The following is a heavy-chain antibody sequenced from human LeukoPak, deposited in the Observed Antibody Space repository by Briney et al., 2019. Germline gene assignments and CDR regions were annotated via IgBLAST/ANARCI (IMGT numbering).Heavy chain of an antibody. J-gene: IGHJ5*02. D-gene: IGHD4-17*01. CDR1: GYSISSGYY. CDR3: AKRLRPRYWFDP. CDR2: INHSGST. Sequence: SETLSLTCTVSGYSISSGYYWGWLRQPPGKGLEWIGEINHSGSTNYNPSLKSRVTISVDTSKNQFSLKLSSVTAADTAVYYCAKRLRPRYWFDPWGQGTLVTVSS. V-gene: IGHV4-38-2*02.